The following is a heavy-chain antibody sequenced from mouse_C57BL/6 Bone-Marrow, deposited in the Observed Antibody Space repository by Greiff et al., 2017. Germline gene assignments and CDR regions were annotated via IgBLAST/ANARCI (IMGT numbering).Heavy chain of an antibody. CDR3: SRHITTVVARYFDV. V-gene: IGHV5-2*01. CDR1: EYEFPSHD. D-gene: IGHD1-1*01. Sequence: EVKLMESGGGLVQPGESLKLSCESNEYEFPSHDMSWVRKTPEKRLELVAAINSDGGSTYYTATMERGFIIYRDNNKKTLYLQMSCLRSEDTALYYCSRHITTVVARYFDVWGTGTTVTVSS. J-gene: IGHJ1*03. CDR2: INSDGGST.